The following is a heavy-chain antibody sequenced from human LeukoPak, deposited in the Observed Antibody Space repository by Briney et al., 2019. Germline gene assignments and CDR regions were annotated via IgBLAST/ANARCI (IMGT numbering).Heavy chain of an antibody. Sequence: PGGSLRLSCAVAGFTFTANWMNWVRQAPGKGLEWVASIRQDGGEKTYVDSVKGRFTICRDNTKSSLYLQINSLRAEDTAVYYCARDGTAAGLYFDLWGQGTLVSVSS. CDR3: ARDGTAAGLYFDL. CDR1: GFTFTANW. D-gene: IGHD6-13*01. CDR2: IRQDGGEK. V-gene: IGHV3-7*01. J-gene: IGHJ4*01.